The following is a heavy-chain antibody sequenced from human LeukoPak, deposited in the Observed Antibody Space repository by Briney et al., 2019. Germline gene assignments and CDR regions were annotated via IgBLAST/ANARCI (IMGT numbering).Heavy chain of an antibody. J-gene: IGHJ4*02. CDR1: GFTFSTYW. D-gene: IGHD1-1*01. CDR2: IDGEGSVT. V-gene: IGHV3-74*01. CDR3: TTGGSYFFDY. Sequence: GGSLRLSCAASGFTFSTYWMHWVRPAPGKGLVWVSRIDGEGSVTKYTDSVKGRFTISRDNAKNTVYLQMNSLRAKDTAVYYCTTGGSYFFDYWGQGTLVTVSS.